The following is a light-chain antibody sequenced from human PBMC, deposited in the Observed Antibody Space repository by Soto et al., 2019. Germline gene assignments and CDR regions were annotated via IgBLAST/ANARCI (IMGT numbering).Light chain of an antibody. CDR3: QQYNNRPPWT. CDR1: QSVGSN. J-gene: IGKJ1*01. Sequence: EIVMTQSPATLSVSPGERATLSCRASQSVGSNLAWYQQKPGQDPRLLMYGASTRATGVPARFSGSGSGAEYTLTISRLQSEDFAVNYCQQYNNRPPWTFGQGTKVEIE. V-gene: IGKV3-15*01. CDR2: GAS.